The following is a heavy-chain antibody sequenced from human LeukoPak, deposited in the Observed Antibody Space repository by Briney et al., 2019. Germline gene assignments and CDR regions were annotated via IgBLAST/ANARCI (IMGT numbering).Heavy chain of an antibody. CDR1: GFTFSSYA. CDR2: ISYDGSNK. J-gene: IGHJ5*02. D-gene: IGHD3-10*01. Sequence: GGSLRLSCAASGFTFSSYAMHWVRQAPGKGLEWVAVISYDGSNKYYADSVKGRFTISRDNAKNTLYLHMNSLRAEDTAVYYCATDLSLWYRGVIYHWGQGTLLTVSS. V-gene: IGHV3-30-3*01. CDR3: ATDLSLWYRGVIYH.